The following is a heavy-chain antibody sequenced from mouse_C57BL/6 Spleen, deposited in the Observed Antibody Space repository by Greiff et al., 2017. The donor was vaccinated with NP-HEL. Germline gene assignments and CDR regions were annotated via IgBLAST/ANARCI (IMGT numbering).Heavy chain of an antibody. V-gene: IGHV3-6*01. Sequence: EVKLMESGPGLVKPSQSLSLTCSVTGYSITSGYYWNWIRQFPGNKLEWMGYISYDGSNNYNPSLKNRISITRDTSKNQFFLKLNSVTTEDTATYYCARDGHGGTSAMDYWGQGTSVTVSS. CDR1: GYSITSGYY. CDR3: ARDGHGGTSAMDY. D-gene: IGHD1-1*02. CDR2: ISYDGSN. J-gene: IGHJ4*01.